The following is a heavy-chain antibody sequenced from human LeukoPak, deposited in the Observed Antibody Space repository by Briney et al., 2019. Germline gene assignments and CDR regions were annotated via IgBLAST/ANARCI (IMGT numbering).Heavy chain of an antibody. D-gene: IGHD3-10*01. V-gene: IGHV3-30*04. CDR1: GFTFSSYS. CDR2: ISYDGSNK. Sequence: PGGSLRLSCAASGFTFSSYSMHWVRQAPGKGLEWVAVISYDGSNKYYADSVKGRFTISRDNSKNTLYLQMNSLRAEDTAVYYCAKGYYYGSGSYDYYFDYWGQGTLVTVSS. J-gene: IGHJ4*02. CDR3: AKGYYYGSGSYDYYFDY.